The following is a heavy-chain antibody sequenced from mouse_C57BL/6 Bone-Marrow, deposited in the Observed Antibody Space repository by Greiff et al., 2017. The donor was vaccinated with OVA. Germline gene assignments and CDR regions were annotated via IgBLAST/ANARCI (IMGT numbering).Heavy chain of an antibody. CDR1: GYTFTSYG. CDR2: IYPRSGNT. Sequence: QVQLQQSGAELARPGASVKLSCKASGYTFTSYGISWVKQRTGQGLEWIGEIYPRSGNTYYNEKFKGKATLTADKSSSTAYMELRRLTSKDAAVYFCSRRPAYAMDYWGQGTSVTVSS. V-gene: IGHV1-81*01. J-gene: IGHJ4*01. CDR3: SRRPAYAMDY.